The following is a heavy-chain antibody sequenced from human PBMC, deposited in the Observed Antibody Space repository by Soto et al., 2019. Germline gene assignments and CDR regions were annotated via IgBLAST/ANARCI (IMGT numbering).Heavy chain of an antibody. CDR3: ARGDGLLWFGSPPLYYYGMDV. Sequence: GASVKVSCKASGYTFTGYYMHWVRQAPGQGLEWMGWINPNSGGTSYAQKFQGRVTMTRDTSISTAYMELSRLRSDDTAVYYCARGDGLLWFGSPPLYYYGMDVWGQGTTVTVSS. V-gene: IGHV1-2*02. D-gene: IGHD3-10*01. J-gene: IGHJ6*02. CDR2: INPNSGGT. CDR1: GYTFTGYY.